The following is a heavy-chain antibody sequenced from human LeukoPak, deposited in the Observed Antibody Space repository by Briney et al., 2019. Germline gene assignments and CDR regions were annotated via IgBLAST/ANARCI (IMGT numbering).Heavy chain of an antibody. CDR1: GGSINSYY. CDR2: IYYSGST. Sequence: SETLSLTCIVSGGSINSYYWSWVRQPPGKGLEWIGYIYYSGSTNYNPSLKSRVTISVDTSKNQFSLKLSSVTAADTAVYYCARRRMHHSYYYGMDVWGQGTTVTVSS. V-gene: IGHV4-59*01. J-gene: IGHJ6*02. CDR3: ARRRMHHSYYYGMDV. D-gene: IGHD1-14*01.